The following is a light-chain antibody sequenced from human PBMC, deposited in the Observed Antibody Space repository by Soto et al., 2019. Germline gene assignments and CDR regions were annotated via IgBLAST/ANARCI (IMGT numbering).Light chain of an antibody. V-gene: IGLV2-14*01. Sequence: QSALTQPASVSGSPGQSITISCTGTSGDIGGYNYVSWYQQHPGKAPKLLISEVTNRPSGVSNRFSGSKSGNTASLTISGLQAEDEADYYCSSYTTNITPVVFGGGTKVTFL. J-gene: IGLJ2*01. CDR2: EVT. CDR1: SGDIGGYNY. CDR3: SSYTTNITPVV.